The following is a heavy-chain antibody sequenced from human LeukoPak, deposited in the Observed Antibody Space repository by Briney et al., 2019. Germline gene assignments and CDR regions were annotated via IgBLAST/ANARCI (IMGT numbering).Heavy chain of an antibody. Sequence: SETLSLTCTVSGGSISSGGYYWSWIRQPPGKGLEWIGYIYHSGSTNYNPSLKSRVTISVDTSKNQFSLKLSSVTAADTAVYYCARLGLVDYWGQGTLVTVSS. CDR1: GGSISSGGYY. V-gene: IGHV4-30-2*01. D-gene: IGHD7-27*01. CDR3: ARLGLVDY. J-gene: IGHJ4*02. CDR2: IYHSGST.